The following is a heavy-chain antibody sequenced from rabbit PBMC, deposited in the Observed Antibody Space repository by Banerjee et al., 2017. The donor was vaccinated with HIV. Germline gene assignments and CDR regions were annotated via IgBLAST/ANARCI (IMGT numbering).Heavy chain of an antibody. J-gene: IGHJ4*01. CDR3: VRETETYAGYTGYAYYFNL. D-gene: IGHD6-1*01. Sequence: QSLEESGRGLVQPEGSLTLTCTASGFSFSGMYYMCWVRQAPGKGLEWIACIYVGSGGSTYYASWANGRFTISSHNAQNTLYLQLNSLTAADTATYFCVRETETYAGYTGYAYYFNLWGPGTLVTVS. CDR2: IYVGSGGST. CDR1: GFSFSGMYY. V-gene: IGHV1S40*01.